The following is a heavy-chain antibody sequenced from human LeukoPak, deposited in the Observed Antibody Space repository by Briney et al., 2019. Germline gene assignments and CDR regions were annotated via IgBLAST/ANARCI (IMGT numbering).Heavy chain of an antibody. D-gene: IGHD2-15*01. J-gene: IGHJ6*03. CDR1: GFTFSDYY. Sequence: GGSLRLSCAASGFTFSDYYMSWIRQAPGKGLEWVSYISSSGSTIYYADSVKGRFTISRDNAKNSLYLQMNSLRAEDTAVYYCARDWGSYCSGGSCYSHYYYYMDVWGKGTTVTVSS. V-gene: IGHV3-11*04. CDR3: ARDWGSYCSGGSCYSHYYYYMDV. CDR2: ISSSGSTI.